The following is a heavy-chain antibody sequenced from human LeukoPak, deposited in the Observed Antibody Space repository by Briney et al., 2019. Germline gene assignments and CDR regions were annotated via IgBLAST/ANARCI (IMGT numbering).Heavy chain of an antibody. CDR3: ARARSGYLPFDY. CDR1: GGSINSYY. J-gene: IGHJ4*02. Sequence: SETLSLTCTVSGGSINSYYWSWIRQPPGKGLEWIGYIYYSGSTNYNPSLKSRVTISVDMSKNQFSLKLSSVTAADTAVYYCARARSGYLPFDYWGQGTLVTVSS. D-gene: IGHD3-22*01. V-gene: IGHV4-59*01. CDR2: IYYSGST.